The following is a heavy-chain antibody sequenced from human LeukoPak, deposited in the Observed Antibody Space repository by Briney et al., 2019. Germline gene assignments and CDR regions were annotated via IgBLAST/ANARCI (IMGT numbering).Heavy chain of an antibody. V-gene: IGHV3-30*03. J-gene: IGHJ4*02. CDR1: GFTFSSYG. D-gene: IGHD6-19*01. Sequence: GRSLRLSCAASGFTFSSYGMHWVRQAPGKGLEWVAVISYDGSNKYYADSVKGRFTISRDNSKNTLYLQMNSLRAEDTAVYYCARDGYIAVAGFFDYWGQGTLVTVSS. CDR3: ARDGYIAVAGFFDY. CDR2: ISYDGSNK.